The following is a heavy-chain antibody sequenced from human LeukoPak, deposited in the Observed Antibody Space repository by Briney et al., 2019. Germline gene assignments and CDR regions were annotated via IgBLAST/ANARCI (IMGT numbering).Heavy chain of an antibody. V-gene: IGHV1-2*04. CDR3: ARVGIAAAGRDRYFDL. CDR2: INPNSGGT. J-gene: IGHJ2*01. CDR1: GYTFTSYD. Sequence: ASVKVSCKASGYTFTSYDINWVRQATGQGLEWMGWINPNSGGTNYAQKFQGWVTMTRDTSISTAYMELSRLRSDDTAVYYCARVGIAAAGRDRYFDLWGRGTLVTVSS. D-gene: IGHD6-13*01.